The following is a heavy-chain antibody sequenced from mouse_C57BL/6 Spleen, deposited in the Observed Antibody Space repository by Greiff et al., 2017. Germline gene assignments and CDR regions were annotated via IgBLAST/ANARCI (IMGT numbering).Heavy chain of an antibody. J-gene: IGHJ3*01. Sequence: EVQVVESGPGMVKPSQSLSLTCTVTGYSITSGYDWHWIRHFPGNKLEWMGYISYSGSTNYNPSLKSRISITHDTSKNHFFLKLNSVTTEDTATYYCARGDTTVPWCAYWGQGTLVTVSA. V-gene: IGHV3-1*01. D-gene: IGHD1-1*01. CDR3: ARGDTTVPWCAY. CDR2: ISYSGST. CDR1: GYSITSGYD.